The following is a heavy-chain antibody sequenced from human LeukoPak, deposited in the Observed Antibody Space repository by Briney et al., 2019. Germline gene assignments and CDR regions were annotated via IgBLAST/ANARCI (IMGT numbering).Heavy chain of an antibody. Sequence: PGGSLRLSCAASGFTFSSHTMNWVRQAPGKGLKWVSSISSTSTSIYHADSVKGRFTIYRDNTKNSLYLQMNSLRAEDTAVYYCARALRLSDVYYPYFFVYWGQGALVTVSS. CDR3: ARALRLSDVYYPYFFVY. D-gene: IGHD3-22*01. V-gene: IGHV3-21*04. J-gene: IGHJ4*02. CDR2: ISSTSTSI. CDR1: GFTFSSHT.